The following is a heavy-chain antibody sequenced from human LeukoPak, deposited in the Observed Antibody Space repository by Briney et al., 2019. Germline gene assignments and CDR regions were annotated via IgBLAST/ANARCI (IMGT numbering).Heavy chain of an antibody. CDR3: ARDYYGSGSFYLY. CDR2: ITSNNNYI. D-gene: IGHD3-10*01. V-gene: IGHV3-21*01. Sequence: GGSLRLSCAASGFTFSTCSMNWVRQAPGKGLEWVSSITSNNNYIYYADSVKGRFTISRDNAKNSLYLQMNSLRAEDTAVYYCARDYYGSGSFYLYWGQGTLVAVSS. J-gene: IGHJ4*02. CDR1: GFTFSTCS.